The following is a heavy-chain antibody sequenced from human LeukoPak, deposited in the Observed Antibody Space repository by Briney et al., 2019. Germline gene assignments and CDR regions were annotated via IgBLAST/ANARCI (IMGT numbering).Heavy chain of an antibody. CDR1: GFTFSSYW. CDR2: IKQDGLEK. D-gene: IGHD1-7*01. CDR3: ARGRELGANFWVH. Sequence: PGGSLRLSCAASGFTFSSYWMSWVRQAPGKGLEWVANIKQDGLEKNYVDSVKGRFIISRDNSKNSLYLQMNTLRAEDTAVYYCARGRELGANFWVHWGQGTLVTVSS. J-gene: IGHJ4*02. V-gene: IGHV3-7*01.